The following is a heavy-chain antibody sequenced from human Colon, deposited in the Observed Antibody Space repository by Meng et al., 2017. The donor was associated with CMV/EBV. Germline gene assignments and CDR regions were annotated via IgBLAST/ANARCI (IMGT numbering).Heavy chain of an antibody. Sequence: VSRQGLLRLSDTLSLTRTVSGASMTSDYWSWIRQPAGKGLEWIGRVYISGNTNYNPSLKSRVTMSIDTSKNQLSLNIRSVTAADTAVYYCARDSNLSGLAYWGQGTLVTVSS. V-gene: IGHV4-4*07. CDR2: VYISGNT. CDR3: ARDSNLSGLAY. J-gene: IGHJ4*02. D-gene: IGHD3-10*01. CDR1: GASMTSDY.